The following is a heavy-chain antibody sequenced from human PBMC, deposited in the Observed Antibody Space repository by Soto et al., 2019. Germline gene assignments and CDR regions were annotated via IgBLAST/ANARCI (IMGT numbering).Heavy chain of an antibody. CDR2: IYYSGST. J-gene: IGHJ4*02. D-gene: IGHD3-10*01. CDR1: RCSISCYF. Sequence: TLSLTCTVSRCSISCYFWSWILQPPGKGLEWIGYIYYSGSTNYNPSLKSRVTISVDTSKNQFSLKLSSVTAADTAVYYCARVSTYYYASGSYYTYYFDYWGQGTLVTVSS. V-gene: IGHV4-59*01. CDR3: ARVSTYYYASGSYYTYYFDY.